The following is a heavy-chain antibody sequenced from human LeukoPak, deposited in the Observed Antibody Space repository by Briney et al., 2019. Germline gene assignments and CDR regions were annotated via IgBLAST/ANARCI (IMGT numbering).Heavy chain of an antibody. V-gene: IGHV3-48*03. CDR1: GFYFSSYE. Sequence: PGGSLRLSCAGSGFYFSSYEMNWVRQAPGKGLEWIASITDSGSTTHYADSVKGRFTISRDNAKNSQYLQMSRLRVEDTAVYYCTRDMPSGWSYFDYWGQGTLVSVSS. CDR2: ITDSGSTT. CDR3: TRDMPSGWSYFDY. D-gene: IGHD6-19*01. J-gene: IGHJ4*02.